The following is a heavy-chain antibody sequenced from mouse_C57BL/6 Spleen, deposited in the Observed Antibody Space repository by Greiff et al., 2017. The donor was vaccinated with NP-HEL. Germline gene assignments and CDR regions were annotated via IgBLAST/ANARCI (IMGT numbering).Heavy chain of an antibody. CDR1: GYTFTSYW. Sequence: QVQLQQPGAELVMPGASVKLSCKASGYTFTSYWMHWVKQRPGQGLEWIGEIDPSDSYTNYNQKFKGKATLTVDKSSSTAYMQLSSLTSEDSAVYYGARTSTPVVATRYFDVWGTGTTVTVSS. J-gene: IGHJ1*03. CDR3: ARTSTPVVATRYFDV. CDR2: IDPSDSYT. D-gene: IGHD1-1*01. V-gene: IGHV1-69*01.